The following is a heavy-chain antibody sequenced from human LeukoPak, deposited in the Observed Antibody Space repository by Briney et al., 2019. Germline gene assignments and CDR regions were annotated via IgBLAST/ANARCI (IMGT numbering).Heavy chain of an antibody. D-gene: IGHD3-10*02. Sequence: PSETLSLTCTVSGGSIRDGTYYWTWIRQHPGKGLEWIGYIHYSGSTLYKPSLKSRLTISVDTSKNQFSLKMSSVTAADTAVYYCGRSSVRGAIEYWGQGTLVTGSS. CDR2: IHYSGST. J-gene: IGHJ4*02. CDR3: GRSSVRGAIEY. V-gene: IGHV4-31*03. CDR1: GGSIRDGTYY.